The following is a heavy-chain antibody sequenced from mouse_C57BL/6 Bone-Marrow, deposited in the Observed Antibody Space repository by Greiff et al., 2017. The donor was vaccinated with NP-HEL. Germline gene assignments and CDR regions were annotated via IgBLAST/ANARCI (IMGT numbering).Heavy chain of an antibody. CDR3: ARDSGSPYAMDY. Sequence: EVKLMESGPRLVRPSQTLSLTCTVTGFSINSDCYWIWIRQFPGNKLEYIGYTFYSGITYYNPSLESRMYITRDTSKNQFSLKLSSVTTEDTATYYCARDSGSPYAMDYWGQGTSVTVSS. D-gene: IGHD1-1*01. J-gene: IGHJ4*01. CDR1: GFSINSDCY. V-gene: IGHV3-3*01. CDR2: TFYSGIT.